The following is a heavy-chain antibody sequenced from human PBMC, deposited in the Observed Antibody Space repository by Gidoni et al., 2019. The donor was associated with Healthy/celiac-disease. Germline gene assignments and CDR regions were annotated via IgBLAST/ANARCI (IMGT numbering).Heavy chain of an antibody. Sequence: EVQLVESGGGLVKPGGSLRLPWPASGFTVSRYSMNWVRQAPGKGLEWVSSISSSSSYIYYADSVKGRFTISRDNAKNSLYLQMNSLRAEDTAVYYCAREAAAGTLWGQGTLVTVSS. D-gene: IGHD6-13*01. CDR2: ISSSSSYI. V-gene: IGHV3-21*01. CDR1: GFTVSRYS. CDR3: AREAAAGTL. J-gene: IGHJ4*02.